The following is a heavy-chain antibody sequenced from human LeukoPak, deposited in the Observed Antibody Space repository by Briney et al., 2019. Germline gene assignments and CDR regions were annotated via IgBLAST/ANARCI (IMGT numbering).Heavy chain of an antibody. D-gene: IGHD6-19*01. CDR1: GFTFSSYG. V-gene: IGHV3-30*18. CDR2: ISYDGSNK. CDR3: AKGTGYSSGWPQTFDY. Sequence: GGSLRLSCAASGFTFSSYGMHWVRQAPGKGLEWVAVISYDGSNKYYADSVKGRFTISRDNSKNTLYLQMNSLRAEDTAVYYCAKGTGYSSGWPQTFDYWGQGTLVTVSS. J-gene: IGHJ4*02.